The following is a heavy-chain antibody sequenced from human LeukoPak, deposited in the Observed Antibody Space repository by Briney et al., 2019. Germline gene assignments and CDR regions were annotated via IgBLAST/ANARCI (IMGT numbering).Heavy chain of an antibody. J-gene: IGHJ4*02. CDR3: ARVQKIKRWGRGSSPFDY. Sequence: PGGSLRLSCAASGFTFSSYSMNWVRHAPGKGLEWVSYISSSSSTIYYADSVRGRFTISRDNAKNSLYLQMNSLRAEDTAVYYCARVQKIKRWGRGSSPFDYWGQGTLVIVSS. CDR1: GFTFSSYS. CDR2: ISSSSSTI. D-gene: IGHD3-16*01. V-gene: IGHV3-48*01.